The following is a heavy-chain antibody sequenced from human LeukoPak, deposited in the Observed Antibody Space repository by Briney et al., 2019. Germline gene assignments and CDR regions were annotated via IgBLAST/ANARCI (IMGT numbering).Heavy chain of an antibody. CDR1: GFTFSSYA. D-gene: IGHD3-9*01. CDR2: ISYDGSNK. V-gene: IGHV3-30-3*01. Sequence: PGGPLRLSCAASGFTFSSYAMHWVRQAPGKGLEWVAVISYDGSNKYYADSVKGRFTISRDNSKNTLYLQMNSLRAEDTALYYCAKDYDDKFDYWGQGTLVTVSS. CDR3: AKDYDDKFDY. J-gene: IGHJ4*02.